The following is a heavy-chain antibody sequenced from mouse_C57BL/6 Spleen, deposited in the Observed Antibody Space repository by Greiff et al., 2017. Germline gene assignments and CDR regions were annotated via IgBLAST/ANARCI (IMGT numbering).Heavy chain of an antibody. CDR1: GYTFTSYW. V-gene: IGHV1-5*01. Sequence: VQLQQSGTVLARPGASVKMSCKTSGYTFTSYWMHWVKQRPGPGLEWIGAIYPGNSDTSYNQKFKGKAKLTAVTSASTAYMELSSLTNEDSAVYYCTSTNGNYDYGMDYWGQGTSVTVSA. CDR2: IYPGNSDT. CDR3: TSTNGNYDYGMDY. D-gene: IGHD2-1*01. J-gene: IGHJ4*01.